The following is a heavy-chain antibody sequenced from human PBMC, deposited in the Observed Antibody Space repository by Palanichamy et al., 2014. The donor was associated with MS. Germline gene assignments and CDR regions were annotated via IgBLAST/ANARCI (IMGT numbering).Heavy chain of an antibody. J-gene: IGHJ3*02. CDR2: IYHSGST. V-gene: IGHV4-30-2*01. Sequence: LQLQESGSGLVKPSQTLSLTCAVSGGSISSGGYSWSWIRQPPGKGLEWIGYIYHSGSTYYNPSLKSRVTISVDRSKNQFSLKLSSVTAADTAVYYCARVTAYYYDSSGYSDAFDIWGQGTMVTISS. D-gene: IGHD3-22*01. CDR3: ARVTAYYYDSSGYSDAFDI. CDR1: GGSISSGGYS.